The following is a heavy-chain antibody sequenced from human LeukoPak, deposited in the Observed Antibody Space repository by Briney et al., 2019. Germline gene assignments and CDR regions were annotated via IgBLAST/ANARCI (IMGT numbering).Heavy chain of an antibody. CDR1: GFTFSSYA. V-gene: IGHV3-23*01. Sequence: GGSLRLSCAASGFTFSSYAMSWARQAPGMGLEWVSAISGSGGSTYYADSVKGRFTISRDNSKNTLYLQMNSLRAEDTAVYYCAKGTGKYYYYGMDVWGQGTTVTVSS. CDR3: AKGTGKYYYYGMDV. CDR2: ISGSGGST. D-gene: IGHD3/OR15-3a*01. J-gene: IGHJ6*02.